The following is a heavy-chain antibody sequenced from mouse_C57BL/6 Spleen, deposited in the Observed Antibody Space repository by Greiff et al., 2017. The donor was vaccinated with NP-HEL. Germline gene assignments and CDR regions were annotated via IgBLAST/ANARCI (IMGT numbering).Heavy chain of an antibody. CDR3: ARRGGNYGTFDY. V-gene: IGHV5-12*01. Sequence: DVKLVESGGGLVQPGGSLKLSCAASGFTFSDYYMYWVRQTPEKRLEWVAYISNGGGSTYYPDTVKGRFTISRDNAKNTLYLQMSRLKSEDTAMYYCARRGGNYGTFDYWGQGTTLTVSS. CDR1: GFTFSDYY. D-gene: IGHD2-1*01. CDR2: ISNGGGST. J-gene: IGHJ2*01.